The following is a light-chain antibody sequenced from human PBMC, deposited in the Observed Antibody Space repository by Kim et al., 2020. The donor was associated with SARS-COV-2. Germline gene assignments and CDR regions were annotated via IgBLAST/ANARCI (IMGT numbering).Light chain of an antibody. V-gene: IGLV1-47*01. CDR3: AAWDDSLSGVV. J-gene: IGLJ2*01. CDR2: RNN. CDR1: SSNIGSNY. Sequence: ELTQPPSASGTPGQRVTISCSGSSSNIGSNYVYWYQQLPGTAPKLLIYRNNQWPSGVPDRFSGSKSGTSASLAISGLRSEDEADYYCAAWDDSLSGVVFGGGTQLTVL.